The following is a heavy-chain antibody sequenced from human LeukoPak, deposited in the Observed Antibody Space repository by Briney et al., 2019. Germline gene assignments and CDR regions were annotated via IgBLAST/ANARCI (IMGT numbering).Heavy chain of an antibody. CDR1: GFTFSDYY. D-gene: IGHD3-10*01. CDR3: ARDDDYGSGDDAFDI. V-gene: IGHV3-11*01. J-gene: IGHJ3*02. CDR2: ISSSGSNI. Sequence: GGSLRLSCAASGFTFSDYYMSWIRQAPGKGLEWVSYISSSGSNIYYEDSVKGRFTISRDNAKNSLYLQMNSLRAEDTAVYYCARDDDYGSGDDAFDIWGQGTMVTVSS.